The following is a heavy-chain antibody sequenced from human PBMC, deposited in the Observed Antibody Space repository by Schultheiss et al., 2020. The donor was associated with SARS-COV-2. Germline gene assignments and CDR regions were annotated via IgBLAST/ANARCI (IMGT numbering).Heavy chain of an antibody. CDR1: GFTFSTYA. CDR2: ISYDGSNK. Sequence: GESLKISCAASGFTFSTYAMHWVRQAPGKGLEWVVVISYDGSNKYYADSVKGRFTISRDNSKNTLYLQMNSLRVGDTALYYCARDLFLVTSDSGVGYWGRGTLVTVSS. V-gene: IGHV3-30*04. CDR3: ARDLFLVTSDSGVGY. D-gene: IGHD2-21*02. J-gene: IGHJ4*02.